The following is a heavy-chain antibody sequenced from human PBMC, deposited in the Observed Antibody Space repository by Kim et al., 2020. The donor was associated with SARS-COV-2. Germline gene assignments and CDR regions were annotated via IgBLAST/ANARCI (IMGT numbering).Heavy chain of an antibody. CDR1: GFTFSSYA. J-gene: IGHJ6*02. CDR3: ARCLTDYYGMDV. CDR2: ISYDGSNK. Sequence: GGSLRLSCAASGFTFSSYAMHWVRQAPGKGLEWVAVISYDGSNKYYADSVKGRFTISRDNSKNTLYLQMNSLRAEDTAVYYCARCLTDYYGMDVWGQGTTDTVS. V-gene: IGHV3-30-3*01. D-gene: IGHD7-27*01.